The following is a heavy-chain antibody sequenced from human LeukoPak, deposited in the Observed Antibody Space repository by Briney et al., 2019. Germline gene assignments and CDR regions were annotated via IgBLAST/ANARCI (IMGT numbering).Heavy chain of an antibody. V-gene: IGHV4-4*07. Sequence: SETLSLTCTISGGSISSYYWSWIRQPAGKGLEWIGRIYTSGSTNYSPSLKSRVTMSVDTSRNQFSLKLSSVTAADTAVYYCARDHYPCCSTDYWGQGTLVTVSS. CDR2: IYTSGST. J-gene: IGHJ4*02. CDR1: GGSISSYY. D-gene: IGHD2-15*01. CDR3: ARDHYPCCSTDY.